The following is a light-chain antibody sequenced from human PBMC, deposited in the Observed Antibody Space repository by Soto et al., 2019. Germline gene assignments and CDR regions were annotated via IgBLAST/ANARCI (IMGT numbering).Light chain of an antibody. Sequence: DIHMTQSPSSRSGSVVDIVCITLLASQGIRNDLGWYQQKPGQAPKRLIYAASSLQSGVPSRFSGSGSGTEFTLTISSLQPEDFATYYCLQHNTYPWTFGQGTKMDI. J-gene: IGKJ1*01. CDR3: LQHNTYPWT. CDR2: AAS. CDR1: QGIRND. V-gene: IGKV1-17*01.